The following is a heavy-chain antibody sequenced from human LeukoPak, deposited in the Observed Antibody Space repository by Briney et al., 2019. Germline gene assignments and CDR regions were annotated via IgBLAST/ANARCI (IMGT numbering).Heavy chain of an antibody. J-gene: IGHJ5*02. CDR1: GGSISSTSYH. Sequence: SETLSLTCTVSGGSISSTSYHWAWIRQPPGKGLEWIATVYYTGSAYYNPSLKSRVTISVDTSKSQFSLKLTSVTTADTALYYCARYASGSYYWFDPWGQGTLVAVSS. V-gene: IGHV4-39*01. CDR3: ARYASGSYYWFDP. D-gene: IGHD3-10*01. CDR2: VYYTGSA.